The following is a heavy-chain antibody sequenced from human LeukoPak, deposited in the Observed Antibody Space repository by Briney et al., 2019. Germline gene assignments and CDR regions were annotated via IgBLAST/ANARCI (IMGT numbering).Heavy chain of an antibody. D-gene: IGHD6-13*01. CDR1: GGSFSGYY. CDR2: INHSGST. CDR3: ARGSSWYRPYYFDY. Sequence: SETLSLTCAVYGGSFSGYYWSWIRQPPGKGLEWIGEINHSGSTNYNPSLKSRVTISVDTSKNQFSLKLSSVTAADTAVYYCARGSSWYRPYYFDYWGQGTLVTVSS. V-gene: IGHV4-34*01. J-gene: IGHJ4*02.